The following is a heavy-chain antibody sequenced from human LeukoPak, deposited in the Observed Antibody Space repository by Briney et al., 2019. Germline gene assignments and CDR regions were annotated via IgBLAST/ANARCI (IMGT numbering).Heavy chain of an antibody. CDR1: GSTFSDYG. CDR3: AKDEDYGDYVLSY. CDR2: ISYDGSNK. D-gene: IGHD4-17*01. V-gene: IGHV3-30*18. Sequence: PGRSLRLSCAASGSTFSDYGMHWVRQAPGKGLEWVAVISYDGSNKYSADSVKGRFTISRDNSKNTLYLQMNSLRAEDTAVYYCAKDEDYGDYVLSYWGQGTLVTVSS. J-gene: IGHJ4*02.